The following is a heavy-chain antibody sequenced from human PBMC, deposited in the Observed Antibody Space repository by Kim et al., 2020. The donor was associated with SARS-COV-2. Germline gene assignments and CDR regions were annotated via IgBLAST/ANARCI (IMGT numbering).Heavy chain of an antibody. Sequence: SVNVSCKASGGTFSSYGISWVRQAPGQGLEWMGRIIPILGIANYAQKFQGRVTITADKSTSTAYMELRSLRSEDTAVYYCARDAAADIYYYYYMDVWGKGTTVTVSS. CDR1: GGTFSSYG. V-gene: IGHV1-69*04. CDR3: ARDAAADIYYYYYMDV. J-gene: IGHJ6*03. D-gene: IGHD6-13*01. CDR2: IIPILGIA.